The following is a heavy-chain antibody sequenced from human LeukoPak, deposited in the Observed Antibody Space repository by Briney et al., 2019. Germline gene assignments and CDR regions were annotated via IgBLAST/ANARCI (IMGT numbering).Heavy chain of an antibody. Sequence: PGGSLRLSCAASGFTFSSYAMSWVRQAPGKGLEWVSGIGASGPSTFFADSVKGRFTISRDNSKNTLYLQMNSLRAEDTAVYYCAKDRGIISDYWGQGTLVTVSS. CDR3: AKDRGIISDY. CDR2: IGASGPST. D-gene: IGHD3-10*01. CDR1: GFTFSSYA. J-gene: IGHJ4*02. V-gene: IGHV3-23*01.